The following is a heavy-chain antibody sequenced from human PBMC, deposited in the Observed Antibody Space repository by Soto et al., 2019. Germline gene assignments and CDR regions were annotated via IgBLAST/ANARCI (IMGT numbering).Heavy chain of an antibody. J-gene: IGHJ6*02. V-gene: IGHV3-23*01. Sequence: PGGSLRLSCAASGFTFSSYAMSWVRQAPGKGLEWVSAISGSGGSTYYADSVKGRFTISRDNSKNTLYLQMNSLRAEDTAVYYCAIAARRGYYYYGMDVWGQGTTVTVSS. D-gene: IGHD6-6*01. CDR3: AIAARRGYYYYGMDV. CDR2: ISGSGGST. CDR1: GFTFSSYA.